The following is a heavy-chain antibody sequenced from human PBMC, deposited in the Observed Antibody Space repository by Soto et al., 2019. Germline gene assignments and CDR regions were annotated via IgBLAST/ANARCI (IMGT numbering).Heavy chain of an antibody. J-gene: IGHJ3*01. CDR2: IVVGSGTT. V-gene: IGHV1-58*01. Sequence: QMQVVQSGPEVKKPGTSVKVSCKTSGFTFSNSAVQWVRQARGQRLEWIAWIVVGSGTTNYAQNFQGRVTITRDMSTRTAYMELRSLRSEDTAVYYCAAELYSCGSCCSFDLWGQGTMVTVSS. CDR3: AAELYSCGSCCSFDL. D-gene: IGHD2-15*01. CDR1: GFTFSNSA.